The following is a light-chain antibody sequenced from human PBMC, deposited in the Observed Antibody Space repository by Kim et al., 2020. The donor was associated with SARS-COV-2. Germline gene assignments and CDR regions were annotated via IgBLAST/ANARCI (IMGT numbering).Light chain of an antibody. CDR1: SSNIGNNY. J-gene: IGLJ3*02. CDR3: ASWDSSLSVRM. CDR2: DSN. V-gene: IGLV1-51*01. Sequence: QSVLTQPPSVSAAPGQRVTISCSGGSSNIGNNYIFWYRQLPGTAPKLIIYDSNKRPSGIPDRFSASKSGTSATLDITGLQTGDEADYYCASWDSSLSVRMFGGGTKVTVL.